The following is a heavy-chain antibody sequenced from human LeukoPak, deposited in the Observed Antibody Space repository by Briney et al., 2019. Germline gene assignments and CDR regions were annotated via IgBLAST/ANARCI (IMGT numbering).Heavy chain of an antibody. CDR3: AKGYSCYDWSLVDY. D-gene: IGHD5-12*01. V-gene: IGHV3-23*01. CDR2: ISGSSGNT. Sequence: GGSLRLSCAASGFTFNSYAMSWVHQAPGRGLEWVSAISGSSGNTYYADSVKGRFTISRDNSKNTLYLQMNSLRAEDTAVYYCAKGYSCYDWSLVDYWGQGTLVTVSS. CDR1: GFTFNSYA. J-gene: IGHJ4*02.